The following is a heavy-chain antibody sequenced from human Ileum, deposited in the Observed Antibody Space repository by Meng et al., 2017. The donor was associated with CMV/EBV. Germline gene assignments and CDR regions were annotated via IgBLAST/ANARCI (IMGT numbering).Heavy chain of an antibody. D-gene: IGHD3-3*01. CDR2: ISAYSHDT. CDR1: YG. CDR3: AREGRVQYGFWSGPSTGYYFDF. Sequence: YGISWVRQAPGQGLEWMGGISAYSHDTEYAEKFQGRLTLTTDTSTSTAYMELRSLRSDDTAVYYCAREGRVQYGFWSGPSTGYYFDFWGQGTLVTVSS. V-gene: IGHV1-18*01. J-gene: IGHJ4*02.